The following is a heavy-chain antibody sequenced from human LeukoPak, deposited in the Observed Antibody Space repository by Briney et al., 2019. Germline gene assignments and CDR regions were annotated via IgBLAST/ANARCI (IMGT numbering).Heavy chain of an antibody. V-gene: IGHV3-23*01. CDR2: LSGSGIST. CDR3: ANSPTYYDFWSGFRSSDYFDY. J-gene: IGHJ4*02. D-gene: IGHD3-3*01. Sequence: GGSLRLSCAASGFPFSNNAMTWVRQAPGKGLEWVSALSGSGISTYYADSVKGRFTISRDNSKNTLYLQMNSLRAEDTAVYYCANSPTYYDFWSGFRSSDYFDYWGQGTLVTVSS. CDR1: GFPFSNNA.